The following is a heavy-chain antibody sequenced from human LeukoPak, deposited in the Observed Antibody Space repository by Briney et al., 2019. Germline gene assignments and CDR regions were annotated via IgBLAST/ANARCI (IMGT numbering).Heavy chain of an antibody. V-gene: IGHV4-39*07. CDR2: IYYSGST. J-gene: IGHJ3*02. Sequence: SETLSLTCTVSGGSISSSSYYWGWIRQPPGKGLEWIGSIYYSGSTYYNPSLKSRVTISVDTSKNQFSLKLSSVTAADTAVYYCARDRGYYDSRSFDIWGQGTMVTVSS. D-gene: IGHD3-22*01. CDR1: GGSISSSSYY. CDR3: ARDRGYYDSRSFDI.